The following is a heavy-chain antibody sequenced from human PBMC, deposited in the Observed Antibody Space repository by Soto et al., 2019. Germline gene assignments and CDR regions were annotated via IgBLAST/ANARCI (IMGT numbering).Heavy chain of an antibody. CDR2: INTSGGST. Sequence: GASVKVSCKASGYIFTSYYMHWVRQAPGQGLEWMGIINTSGGSTSYAQKFQGRVTMTRDTSTSTFYMELRSLRSDDTAMYYCARDTTGLRTDYWGQGTLVTVSS. CDR1: GYIFTSYY. J-gene: IGHJ4*02. V-gene: IGHV1-46*03. D-gene: IGHD1-1*01. CDR3: ARDTTGLRTDY.